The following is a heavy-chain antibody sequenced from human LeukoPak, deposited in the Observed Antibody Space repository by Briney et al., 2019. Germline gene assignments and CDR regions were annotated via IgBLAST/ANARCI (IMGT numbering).Heavy chain of an antibody. CDR1: GFTFSSYA. CDR2: IQQDGSEK. D-gene: IGHD3-22*01. Sequence: PGGSLRLSCAASGFTFSSYAMSWVRQAPGKGLEWVANIQQDGSEKYYVDSVKGRFTISRDNAKNLLYLQMNSLRAEDTAVYYCARGDYYDHSGSFNDAFDVWGQGTVVTVSS. V-gene: IGHV3-7*01. J-gene: IGHJ3*01. CDR3: ARGDYYDHSGSFNDAFDV.